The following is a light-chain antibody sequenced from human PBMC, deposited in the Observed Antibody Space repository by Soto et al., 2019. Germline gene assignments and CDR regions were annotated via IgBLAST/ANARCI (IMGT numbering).Light chain of an antibody. Sequence: IVLSKSLTTLSLSQGTKAALSCRASQNISSYLVWYQQKPGQAPRLLIYDVSNRATGIPARFSGSGSGTDFSLTISSLEPEDFAVYYCQQRSHWPRTFGQGTKVAIK. CDR3: QQRSHWPRT. V-gene: IGKV3-11*01. CDR1: QNISSY. J-gene: IGKJ1*01. CDR2: DVS.